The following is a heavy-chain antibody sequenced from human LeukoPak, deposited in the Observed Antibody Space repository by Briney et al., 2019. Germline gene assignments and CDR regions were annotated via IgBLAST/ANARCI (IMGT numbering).Heavy chain of an antibody. J-gene: IGHJ4*02. CDR3: AKDFIAMSDWEPLGY. Sequence: GGSLRLSCAASGFTFSSYGMHWVRQAPGKGLEWVAFIRYDGNSKYYADSVKGRFTISRDNSKNTLYLQMNSLRDEDTAVYYCAKDFIAMSDWEPLGYWGQGILVTVSS. CDR2: IRYDGNSK. D-gene: IGHD1-26*01. CDR1: GFTFSSYG. V-gene: IGHV3-30*02.